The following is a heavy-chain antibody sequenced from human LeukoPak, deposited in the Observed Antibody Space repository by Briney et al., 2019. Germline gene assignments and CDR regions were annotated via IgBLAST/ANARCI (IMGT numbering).Heavy chain of an antibody. J-gene: IGHJ4*02. Sequence: PGGSLRLSCSASGFTFSSYAMHWVRQAPGKGLEYVSAISSHGGSTYYADSVKGRFTISRDNSTNTLYLQMSSLRAEDTAVYYCVKDRVALGITFGGVIVTNFDYWGQGTLVTVSS. D-gene: IGHD3-16*02. CDR3: VKDRVALGITFGGVIVTNFDY. CDR2: ISSHGGST. V-gene: IGHV3-64D*06. CDR1: GFTFSSYA.